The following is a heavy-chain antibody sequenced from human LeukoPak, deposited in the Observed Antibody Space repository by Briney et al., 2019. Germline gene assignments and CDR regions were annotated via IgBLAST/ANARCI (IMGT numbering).Heavy chain of an antibody. D-gene: IGHD2-2*01. CDR1: GYTFTGYY. J-gene: IGHJ1*01. CDR3: ARGGRYCSSTSCPLSFQH. CDR2: INPNSGGT. V-gene: IGHV1-2*02. Sequence: ASVKVSCKASGYTFTGYYMHWVRQAPGQGLEWMGWINPNSGGTNYAQKFQGRVTMTRDTSISTAYMELSRLRSDDTAVYHCARGGRYCSSTSCPLSFQHWGQGTLVTVSS.